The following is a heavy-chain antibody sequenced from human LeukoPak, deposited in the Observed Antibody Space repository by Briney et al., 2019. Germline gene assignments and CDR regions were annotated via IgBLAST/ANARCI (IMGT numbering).Heavy chain of an antibody. J-gene: IGHJ4*02. CDR3: ARVTGYMIEDYFDY. Sequence: PSETLSLTCKVSGGSITRDSYYWGWVRQPPGKGLEWIGSIYYIGGTFYNPSLKSRVTTSLDTSKNQFSLKLRSVTAADTAVYYCARVTGYMIEDYFDYWGQGTLVTVSS. V-gene: IGHV4-39*07. CDR1: GGSITRDSYY. CDR2: IYYIGGT. D-gene: IGHD3-22*01.